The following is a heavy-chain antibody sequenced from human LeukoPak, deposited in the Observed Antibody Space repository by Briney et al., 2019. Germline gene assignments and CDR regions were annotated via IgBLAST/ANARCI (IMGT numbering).Heavy chain of an antibody. CDR2: IYYSGST. V-gene: IGHV4-59*01. Sequence: SETLSLTCTVSGGSISTYYWSWIRQPPGKGLEWIGYIYYSGSTNYNPSLKSRVTISVDTSKNQFSLKLSSVTAADTAVYYCARSYYDSSGYYWGEYFQHWGQGTLVTVSS. D-gene: IGHD3-22*01. J-gene: IGHJ1*01. CDR1: GGSISTYY. CDR3: ARSYYDSSGYYWGEYFQH.